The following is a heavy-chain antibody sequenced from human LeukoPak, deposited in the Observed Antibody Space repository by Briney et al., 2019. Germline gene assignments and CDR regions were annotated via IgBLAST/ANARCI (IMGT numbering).Heavy chain of an antibody. V-gene: IGHV3-33*01. J-gene: IGHJ3*01. CDR2: IWYDGSNK. D-gene: IGHD3-22*01. CDR1: GFTFSSHG. Sequence: PGRSLRLSCAASGFTFSSHGIHWVRQAPGKGLEWVTVIWYDGSNKYYADSVKGRFTISRDNSKNTADLQMNSLSAEDTAVYYCARESLSDSRGQGGGFDLWGQGTMVTVSS. CDR3: ARESLSDSRGQGGGFDL.